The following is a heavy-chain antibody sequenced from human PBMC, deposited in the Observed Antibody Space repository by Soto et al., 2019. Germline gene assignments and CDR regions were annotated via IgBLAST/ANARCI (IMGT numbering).Heavy chain of an antibody. CDR1: GGSISSGGYY. D-gene: IGHD3-22*01. CDR2: IYYSGST. V-gene: IGHV4-31*03. Sequence: QVQLQESGPGLVKPSQTLSLTCTVSGGSISSGGYYWSWIRQHPGKGLEWIGYIYYSGSTYYNPSLKSRVTISVAPSKNQFSLKLSSVTAADTAVYYCARVGDGSTYYYDSSGYTIDYWGQGTLVTVSS. CDR3: ARVGDGSTYYYDSSGYTIDY. J-gene: IGHJ4*02.